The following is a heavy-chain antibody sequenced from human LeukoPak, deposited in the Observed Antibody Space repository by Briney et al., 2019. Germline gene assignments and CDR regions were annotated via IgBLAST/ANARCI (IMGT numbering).Heavy chain of an antibody. D-gene: IGHD4-11*01. CDR2: INPNSGGT. V-gene: IGHV1-2*02. CDR3: ARDGPTTVTEYNWFDP. CDR1: GYTFTGYY. Sequence: ASVKVSFKASGYTFTGYYMHWVRQAPGQGLEWMGWINPNSGGTNYAQKFQGRVTMTRDTSISTAYMELSRLRSDDTAVYYCARDGPTTVTEYNWFDPWGQGTLVTVSS. J-gene: IGHJ5*02.